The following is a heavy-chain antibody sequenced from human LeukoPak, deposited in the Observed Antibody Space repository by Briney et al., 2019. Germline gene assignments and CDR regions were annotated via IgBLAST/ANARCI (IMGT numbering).Heavy chain of an antibody. CDR3: ARGMGDSYCSGGSCYYAY. Sequence: ASVKVSCKASGYTFTGYYMHWVRQAPGQGLEWMGWINPNSGGTNYAQKFQGRVTMTRDTSISTAYMELSRLRSDDTAVYYCARGMGDSYCSGGSCYYAYWGQGTLVTVSS. D-gene: IGHD2-15*01. CDR2: INPNSGGT. CDR1: GYTFTGYY. J-gene: IGHJ4*02. V-gene: IGHV1-2*02.